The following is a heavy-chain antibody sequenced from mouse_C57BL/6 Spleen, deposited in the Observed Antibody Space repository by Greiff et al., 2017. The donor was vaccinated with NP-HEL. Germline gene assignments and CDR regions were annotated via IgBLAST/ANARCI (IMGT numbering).Heavy chain of an antibody. CDR3: ARLIYYGYDGYAMDY. Sequence: VQLQQSGAELAGPGASVKLSCKASGYTFTSYGISWVKQRTGQGLEWIGEIYPRSGNTYYNEKFKGKATLTADKSSSTAYMELRSLTSEDSAVYFCARLIYYGYDGYAMDYWGQGTSVTVSS. J-gene: IGHJ4*01. CDR1: GYTFTSYG. D-gene: IGHD2-2*01. CDR2: IYPRSGNT. V-gene: IGHV1-81*01.